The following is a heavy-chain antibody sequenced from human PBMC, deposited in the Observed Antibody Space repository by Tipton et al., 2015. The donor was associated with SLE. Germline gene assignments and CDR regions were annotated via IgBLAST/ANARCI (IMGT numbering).Heavy chain of an antibody. D-gene: IGHD3-22*01. J-gene: IGHJ4*02. V-gene: IGHV4-39*01. CDR3: IRYDSSGYFGLDDY. Sequence: LRLSCTVSGVSISSRTYYWGWIRQPPGKGLEWIGSMYYSGNTYYNPSLQRRVTISIDTSKNQFSLIVTSLTVADTALYYCIRYDSSGYFGLDDYWGQGSLVTVSS. CDR1: GVSISSRTYY. CDR2: MYYSGNT.